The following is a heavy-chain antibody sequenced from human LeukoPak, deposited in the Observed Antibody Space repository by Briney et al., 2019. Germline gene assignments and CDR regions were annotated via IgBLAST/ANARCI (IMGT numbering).Heavy chain of an antibody. CDR1: GGSMSSYY. CDR2: SYYRGST. J-gene: IGHJ2*01. Sequence: PSETLSLTCTVSGGSMSSYYWSWIRQPPGKGLEWIGKSYYRGSTTYNPSLKSRVTISVDTSKNQFSLKVTSVTAADTAVYYCARDVDGGWYFDLWGRGTLVTVSS. D-gene: IGHD4-23*01. V-gene: IGHV4-59*01. CDR3: ARDVDGGWYFDL.